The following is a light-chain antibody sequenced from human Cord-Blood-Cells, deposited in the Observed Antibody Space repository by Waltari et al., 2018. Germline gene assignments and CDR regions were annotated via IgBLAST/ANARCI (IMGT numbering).Light chain of an antibody. CDR2: EVS. Sequence: QSALTQPTSASGSPGQSVTISCTGTSSDACAYNHVSCYKQHQGKAPKLMIYEVSKRPSGVPDRFSGSKSGNTASLTVSGLQAEDEADYYCSSYAGSNNYVFGTGTKVTVL. CDR3: SSYAGSNNYV. V-gene: IGLV2-8*01. CDR1: SSDACAYNH. J-gene: IGLJ1*01.